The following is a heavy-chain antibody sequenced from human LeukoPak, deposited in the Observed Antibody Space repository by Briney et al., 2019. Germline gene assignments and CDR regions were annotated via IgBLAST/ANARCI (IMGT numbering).Heavy chain of an antibody. CDR2: IYYSGST. D-gene: IGHD3-10*01. V-gene: IGHV4-59*01. CDR1: GGSISSYY. J-gene: IGHJ3*02. CDR3: ARRPSPGAFDI. Sequence: PSETLSLTCTVSGGSISSYYWSWIRQPPGKGLEWIGYIYYSGSTNYNPSLKSRVTISVDTSKNQFSLKLSSVTAADTAVYYRARRPSPGAFDIWGQGTMVTVSS.